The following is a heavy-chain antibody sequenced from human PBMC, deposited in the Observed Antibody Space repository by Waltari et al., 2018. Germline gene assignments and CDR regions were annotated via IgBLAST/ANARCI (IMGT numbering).Heavy chain of an antibody. CDR2: ISAYNGNT. CDR1: GGTFSSYA. Sequence: QVQLVQSGADVKKPGSSVKVSCKASGGTFSSYAISWVRQAPGQGLEWMGWISAYNGNTNYAQKLQGRVTMTTDTSTSTAYMELRSLRSDDTAVYYCARDGITGTTGYYYYGMDVWGQGTTVTVSS. J-gene: IGHJ6*02. D-gene: IGHD1-20*01. CDR3: ARDGITGTTGYYYYGMDV. V-gene: IGHV1-18*01.